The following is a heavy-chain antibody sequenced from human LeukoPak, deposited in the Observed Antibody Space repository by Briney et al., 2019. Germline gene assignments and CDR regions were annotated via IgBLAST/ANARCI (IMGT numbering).Heavy chain of an antibody. Sequence: GGSLRLSCAASGFTFSSFTMNWVRQAPGEGLEWVSSISSGTTYIYYADSLKGRFTISRDNAKNSLYLQMNSLRAEDTAVYYCASFVAEPKKYSSGWYVDYWGQGTLVTVSS. CDR2: ISSGTTYI. J-gene: IGHJ4*02. CDR3: ASFVAEPKKYSSGWYVDY. V-gene: IGHV3-21*04. D-gene: IGHD6-19*01. CDR1: GFTFSSFT.